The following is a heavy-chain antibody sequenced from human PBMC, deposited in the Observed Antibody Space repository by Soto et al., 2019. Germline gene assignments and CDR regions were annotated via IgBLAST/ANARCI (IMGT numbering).Heavy chain of an antibody. V-gene: IGHV5-10-1*01. CDR3: ASQPEYYYDSSGYYYLPF. CDR1: GYSFTSYW. J-gene: IGHJ4*02. CDR2: IDPSDSYT. Sequence: HGESLKISCKGSGYSFTSYWISWVRQMPGKGLEWMGRIDPSDSYTNYSPSFQGHVTISADKSISTAYLQWSSLKASDTAMYYCASQPEYYYDSSGYYYLPFWGQGTLVTVSS. D-gene: IGHD3-22*01.